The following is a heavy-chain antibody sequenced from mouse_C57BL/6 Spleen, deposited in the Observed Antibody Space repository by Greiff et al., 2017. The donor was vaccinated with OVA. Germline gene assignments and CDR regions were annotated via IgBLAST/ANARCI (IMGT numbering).Heavy chain of an antibody. CDR2: IDPETGGT. V-gene: IGHV1-15*01. CDR1: GYTFTDYE. Sequence: VKLVESGAELVRPGASVTLSCKASGYTFTDYEMHWVKQTPVHGLEWIGAIDPETGGTAYNQKFKGKAILTADKSSSTAYMELRSLTSEDSAVYYCTRKGNYYAMDYWGQGTSVTVSS. J-gene: IGHJ4*01. CDR3: TRKGNYYAMDY. D-gene: IGHD1-1*02.